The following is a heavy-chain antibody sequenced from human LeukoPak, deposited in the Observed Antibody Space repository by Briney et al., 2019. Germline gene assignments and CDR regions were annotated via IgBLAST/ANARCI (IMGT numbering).Heavy chain of an antibody. CDR1: GFTFSSYG. CDR2: IWYDGSNK. V-gene: IGHV3-33*01. CDR3: ARAHSNYDYYYMDV. Sequence: GGSLRLSCAASGFTFSSYGMHWVRQAPGKGLEWVAVIWYDGSNKYYADSVKGRFTISRDNSKNTLYVQMNSLRAEDTAVYYCARAHSNYDYYYMDVWGKGTTVTVYS. J-gene: IGHJ6*03. D-gene: IGHD4-11*01.